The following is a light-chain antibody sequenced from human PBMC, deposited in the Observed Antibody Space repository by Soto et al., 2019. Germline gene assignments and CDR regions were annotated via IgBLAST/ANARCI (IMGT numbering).Light chain of an antibody. Sequence: EIVLRQSPGTLSLSPGERATLSCRASQSVSSSYLAWYQQKPGQAPRLLILGASSRATGIPDRFSGSGSGTDSTLTISRLEPEDFAVYYCQQYGSSPRTFGQGTKV. CDR2: GAS. V-gene: IGKV3-20*01. J-gene: IGKJ1*01. CDR3: QQYGSSPRT. CDR1: QSVSSSY.